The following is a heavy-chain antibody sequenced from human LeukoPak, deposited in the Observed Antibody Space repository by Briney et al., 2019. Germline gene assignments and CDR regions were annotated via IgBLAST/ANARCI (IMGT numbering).Heavy chain of an antibody. J-gene: IGHJ6*03. V-gene: IGHV1-8*03. Sequence: ASVTLSCNVSGYTFTSYDINWVRQATGQGLEWMGWMNPNSGNTGYAPKFQGRGTITRNTSIRTAYVELSSLRSEDTAVYFCAREGGRDYYYMDVWGKGTTVTVSS. CDR2: MNPNSGNT. CDR1: GYTFTSYD. CDR3: AREGGRDYYYMDV.